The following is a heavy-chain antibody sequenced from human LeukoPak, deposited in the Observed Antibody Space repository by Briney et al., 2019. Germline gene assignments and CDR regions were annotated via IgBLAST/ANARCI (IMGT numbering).Heavy chain of an antibody. CDR3: AKAGYRGYDGAFDI. V-gene: IGHV4-31*03. D-gene: IGHD5-12*01. CDR2: IHYSGST. Sequence: SETLSLTCTVSGGSINSGVNYWSWIRQHPGKGLEWIGYIHYSGSTYYNPSLKSRITISVDTSKNQLSLKLSSVTAADTAVYYCAKAGYRGYDGAFDIWGQGTMITVSS. CDR1: GGSINSGVNY. J-gene: IGHJ3*02.